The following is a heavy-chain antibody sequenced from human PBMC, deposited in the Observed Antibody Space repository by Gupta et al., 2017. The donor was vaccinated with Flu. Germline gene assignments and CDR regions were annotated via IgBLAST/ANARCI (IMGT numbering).Heavy chain of an antibody. D-gene: IGHD2-21*01. CDR3: ARHLPYDIVVVIAIDSAFDI. V-gene: IGHV4-39*01. CDR1: GGSISSSSYY. Sequence: QLQLQESGPGLVKPSETLSLTCTVSGGSISSSSYYWGWIRQPPGKGLEWIGSIYYSGSTYYNPSLKSRVTISVDTSKNQFSLKLSSVTAADTAVYYCARHLPYDIVVVIAIDSAFDIWGQGTMVTVSS. J-gene: IGHJ3*02. CDR2: IYYSGST.